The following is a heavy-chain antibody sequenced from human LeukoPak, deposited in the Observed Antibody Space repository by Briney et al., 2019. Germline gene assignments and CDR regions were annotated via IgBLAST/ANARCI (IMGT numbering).Heavy chain of an antibody. Sequence: SETLSLTCTVSGGSISRGGYYWSWIRQHPGKGLEWIGYIYYSGSTYYNPSLKSRVTISVDTSKNQFSLKLSSVTAADTAVYYCARAYVDTAMVRNNWFDPWGQGTLVTVSS. CDR2: IYYSGST. V-gene: IGHV4-31*03. D-gene: IGHD5-18*01. CDR1: GGSISRGGYY. CDR3: ARAYVDTAMVRNNWFDP. J-gene: IGHJ5*02.